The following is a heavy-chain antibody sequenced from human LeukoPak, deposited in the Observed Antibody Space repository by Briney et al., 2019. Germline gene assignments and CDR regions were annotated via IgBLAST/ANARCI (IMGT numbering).Heavy chain of an antibody. V-gene: IGHV3-11*04. J-gene: IGHJ4*02. CDR1: GFTFSDYY. CDR3: AKDRGYSGSYFDY. CDR2: ISSSGSTI. Sequence: GGSLRLSCAASGFTFSDYYMSWIRQAPGKGLEWVSYISSSGSTIYYADSVKGRFTISRDNSKNTLYLQMNSLRAEDTAVYYCAKDRGYSGSYFDYWGQGTLVTVSS. D-gene: IGHD1-26*01.